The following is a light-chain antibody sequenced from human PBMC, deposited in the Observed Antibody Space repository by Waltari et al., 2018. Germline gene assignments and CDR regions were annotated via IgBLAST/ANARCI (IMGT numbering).Light chain of an antibody. CDR1: RSNTGDNS. V-gene: IGLV1-47*01. CDR2: RSN. CDR3: ASWDDSLSGVV. J-gene: IGLJ7*01. Sequence: QSVLTQPPSASGTPGQRVTISCSGSRSNTGDNSVSWYQQFPGAAPKLLIYRSNERHSGVPDRISGSKSGASASLAISGLRSEDEASYYCASWDDSLSGVVFGGGTHLTVL.